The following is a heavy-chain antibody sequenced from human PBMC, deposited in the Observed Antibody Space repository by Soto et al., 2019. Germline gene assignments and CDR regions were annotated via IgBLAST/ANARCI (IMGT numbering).Heavy chain of an antibody. Sequence: GASVEVSCKASGYTFSGYYMHWGGQAPGQGLEWMGWVNPNSGGTKYAQRFQGRVTMTRDTSISTAYMELSRLRSDDTAMYYCARIIVGATGVFDLWGQGTLVTVYS. CDR2: VNPNSGGT. J-gene: IGHJ4*02. V-gene: IGHV1-2*02. D-gene: IGHD1-26*01. CDR3: ARIIVGATGVFDL. CDR1: GYTFSGYY.